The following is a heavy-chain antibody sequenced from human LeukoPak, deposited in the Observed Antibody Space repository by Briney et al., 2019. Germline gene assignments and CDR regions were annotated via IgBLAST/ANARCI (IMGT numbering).Heavy chain of an antibody. CDR1: GYSFSGPYS. D-gene: IGHD7-27*01. CDR3: ARGFHWGGYYFDY. J-gene: IGHJ4*02. CDR2: IYQNGNT. V-gene: IGHV4-38-2*01. Sequence: PSETLSLTCDVSGYSFSGPYSWGWIRQPPGKGLEWIGTIYQNGNTYYTPSLKSRVTISVDTSKNQFSLKVISVTAADRAVYYCARGFHWGGYYFDYWGQGTLVTVSS.